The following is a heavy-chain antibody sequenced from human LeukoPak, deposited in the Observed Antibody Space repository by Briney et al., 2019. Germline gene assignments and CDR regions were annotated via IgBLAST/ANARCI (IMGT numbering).Heavy chain of an antibody. D-gene: IGHD3-22*01. Sequence: GGSLRLSCAASGFTFNNYWMSWVRQAPGKGLEWVASIKQDGSEKYYVDSVKGRFTISRDNAKNSLYLQMNSLRAEDTAVYYCAGRDSFSDSSGYLLYWGQGTLVTVSS. CDR3: AGRDSFSDSSGYLLY. CDR1: GFTFNNYW. J-gene: IGHJ4*02. CDR2: IKQDGSEK. V-gene: IGHV3-7*03.